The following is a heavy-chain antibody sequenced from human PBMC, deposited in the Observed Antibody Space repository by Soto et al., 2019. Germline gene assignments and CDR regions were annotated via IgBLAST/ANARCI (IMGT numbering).Heavy chain of an antibody. CDR2: IYPGDSDT. J-gene: IGHJ6*03. Sequence: GESLKSSCKGSGYSFTSYWIGWVRQMPVKGLEWMGIIYPGDSDTRYSPSFQGQVTISADKSISTAYLQWSSLKASDTALYYCERHLGYCSGGSCYSGRAHHYYYYMDVWGKGAPVSVS. CDR1: GYSFTSYW. V-gene: IGHV5-51*01. D-gene: IGHD2-15*01. CDR3: ERHLGYCSGGSCYSGRAHHYYYYMDV.